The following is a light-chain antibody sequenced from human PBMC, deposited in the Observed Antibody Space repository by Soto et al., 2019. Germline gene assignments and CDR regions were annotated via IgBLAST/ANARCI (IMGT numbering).Light chain of an antibody. V-gene: IGKV1-5*03. CDR2: EAS. J-gene: IGKJ1*01. Sequence: DIQMTQSPSTLSAAVGDRVTITCRASQSISSWLAWYQQKPGKAPKLLIYEASNLESGVPSRFSGSGSGTECTLTISSLQPDDFATYYFQQSNNYPLTVGQGTKVDIK. CDR3: QQSNNYPLT. CDR1: QSISSW.